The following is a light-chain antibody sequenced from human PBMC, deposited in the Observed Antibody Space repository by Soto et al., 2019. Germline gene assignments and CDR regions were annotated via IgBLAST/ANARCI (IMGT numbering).Light chain of an antibody. J-gene: IGKJ5*01. V-gene: IGKV3-15*01. Sequence: EIVMTQSPATLSVSPGERATLSCRASQSVSSNLAWYQRKPGQAPRLLIYGASTRATGIPARFSGSGSGTEFTLTISSLQSEDFAVYYCQQYGSSPITFGQGTRLEIK. CDR2: GAS. CDR1: QSVSSN. CDR3: QQYGSSPIT.